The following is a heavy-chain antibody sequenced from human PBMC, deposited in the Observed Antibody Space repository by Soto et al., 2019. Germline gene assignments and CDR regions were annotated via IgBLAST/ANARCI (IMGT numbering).Heavy chain of an antibody. CDR2: ISSSSSYI. D-gene: IGHD4-17*01. CDR1: GFTCSSYS. CDR3: ARDRDYGDYGAFDI. J-gene: IGHJ3*02. Sequence: PGGSLRLSCAASGFTCSSYSMNWVRQAPGKGLEWVSSISSSSSYIYYADSVKGRFTISRDNAKNSLYLQMNSLRAEDTAVYYCARDRDYGDYGAFDIWGQGTMVTVSS. V-gene: IGHV3-21*01.